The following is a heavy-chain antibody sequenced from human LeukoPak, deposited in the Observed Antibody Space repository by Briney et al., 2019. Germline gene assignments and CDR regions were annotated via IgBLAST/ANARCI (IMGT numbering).Heavy chain of an antibody. D-gene: IGHD2-2*02. Sequence: GGSLRLSCEASGFSFDDYGMNWVRQSTGKGLEWVSAITNWNGGSTGYADSVRGRFTISRDNAKNSLYLQMNSLRAEDTALYYCARCSRSSTDCYSAFDIWGQGIMVTVSS. V-gene: IGHV3-20*04. CDR2: ITNWNGGST. CDR1: GFSFDDYG. J-gene: IGHJ3*02. CDR3: ARCSRSSTDCYSAFDI.